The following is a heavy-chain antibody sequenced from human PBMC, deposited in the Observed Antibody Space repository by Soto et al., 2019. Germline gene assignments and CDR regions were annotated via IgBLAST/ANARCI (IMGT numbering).Heavy chain of an antibody. J-gene: IGHJ4*02. CDR1: GFTFSNSA. D-gene: IGHD6-13*01. CDR2: IVVGSGNT. V-gene: IGHV1-58*02. CDR3: AADDTAALI. Sequence: ASVKVSCKASGFTFSNSAMQWLRQARGQRLEWIGWIVVGSGNTNYAQKFQERVTFTRDMSTSAAYMELSSLRSEDTAVYYCAADDTAALIWGQGTLVTVSS.